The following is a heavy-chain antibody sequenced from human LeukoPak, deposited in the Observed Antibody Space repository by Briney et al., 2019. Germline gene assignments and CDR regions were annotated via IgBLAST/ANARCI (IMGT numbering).Heavy chain of an antibody. D-gene: IGHD3-22*01. Sequence: PGGSLRLSCAASGFTFTRHSMNWVRQAPGKGLEWVSFISIWGSPIYYADSVKGRFTISRDNAKNSIYLQMNSLRAEDTAVYYCARGPHLSYYYDSRGPIDYWGQGTLVTVSS. CDR3: ARGPHLSYYYDSRGPIDY. J-gene: IGHJ4*02. V-gene: IGHV3-48*01. CDR2: ISIWGSPI. CDR1: GFTFTRHS.